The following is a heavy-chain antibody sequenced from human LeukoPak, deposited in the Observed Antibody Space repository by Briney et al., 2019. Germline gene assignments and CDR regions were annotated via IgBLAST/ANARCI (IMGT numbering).Heavy chain of an antibody. J-gene: IGHJ4*02. CDR2: IISKPDGGTR. CDR3: LVQYFFDY. D-gene: IGHD1-1*01. Sequence: PGGPLRLSCAASGVTVSDAYMSWVRQTPGEGLEWVDRIISKPDGGTRDYAAPVKGRFIISRDDSNNTLYLQLNSLKTEDTGIYSCLVQYFFDYWGQGTPVTVSS. CDR1: GVTVSDAY. V-gene: IGHV3-15*01.